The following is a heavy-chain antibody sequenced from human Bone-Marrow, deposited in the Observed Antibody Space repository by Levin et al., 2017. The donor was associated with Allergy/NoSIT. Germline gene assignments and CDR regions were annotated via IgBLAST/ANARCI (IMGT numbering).Heavy chain of an antibody. CDR1: GLSISDSG. J-gene: IGHJ5*02. CDR3: AKDLYSNAGYNYFDA. D-gene: IGHD6-13*01. V-gene: IGHV3-30*18. CDR2: ISHDGRTT. Sequence: GGSLRLSCAASGLSISDSGMHWVRQAPGKGLEWVAMISHDGRTTRYVDSMKGRFTISRDSSMNTLFLQMDNLRIEDTAVYYCAKDLYSNAGYNYFDAWGQGTLVTVSS.